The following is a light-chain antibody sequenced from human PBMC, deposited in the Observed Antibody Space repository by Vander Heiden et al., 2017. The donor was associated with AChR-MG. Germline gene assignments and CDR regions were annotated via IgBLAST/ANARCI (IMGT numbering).Light chain of an antibody. CDR1: QDIGNW. Sequence: DIQMTQSPSSVSASIGDRVTITCRASQDIGNWLAWYQQKPGKAPNLLIHAASRLHSGIPSRFSGSGSGTDFTLTISSLQPEDYATYYCQHTNSFPLTFGGGTKVEIK. CDR3: QHTNSFPLT. V-gene: IGKV1-12*01. CDR2: AAS. J-gene: IGKJ4*01.